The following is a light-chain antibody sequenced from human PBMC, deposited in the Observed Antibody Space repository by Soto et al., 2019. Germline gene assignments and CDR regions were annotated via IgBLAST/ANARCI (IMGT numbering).Light chain of an antibody. V-gene: IGKV3-20*01. Sequence: EIVLTQSPGTLSLSPGERATLSCRASQSVSSSYLAWYQQKPGQAPRLLIYGASSRATGIPDRFRGSGSGTDFTLTISRLESEDYAVYYCQQYGSSPGTFGQGTKVEIK. J-gene: IGKJ1*01. CDR2: GAS. CDR3: QQYGSSPGT. CDR1: QSVSSSY.